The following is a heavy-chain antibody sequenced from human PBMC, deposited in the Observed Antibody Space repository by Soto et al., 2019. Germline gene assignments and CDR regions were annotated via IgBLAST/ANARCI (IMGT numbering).Heavy chain of an antibody. CDR2: IYYSGST. CDR3: AKAYILIPAAIDAKPFDP. V-gene: IGHV4-31*03. J-gene: IGHJ5*02. CDR1: GGSISSGTYH. Sequence: SETLSLTCTVSGGSISSGTYHWTWIRQHPGKGLEWIGYIYYSGSTYYNPSLKSRVTISVDTSKNQFSLRLSSVTAEDAAVYYCAKAYILIPAAIDAKPFDPWGQGTLVTVSS. D-gene: IGHD2-2*01.